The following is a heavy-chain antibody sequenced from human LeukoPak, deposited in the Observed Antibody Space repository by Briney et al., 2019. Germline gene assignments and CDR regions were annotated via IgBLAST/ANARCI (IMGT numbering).Heavy chain of an antibody. CDR1: GGSISSSSYY. D-gene: IGHD3-22*01. CDR3: ARRGYDSSGYYRNY. Sequence: PSQTLSLTCTVSGGSISSSSYYWGWIRQPPGTGLEWIAIIYYSGSTYYNPSLKSRVTISVDTSKNQFSLKLSSVTAADTAVYYCARRGYDSSGYYRNYWGQGTLVTVSS. CDR2: IYYSGST. J-gene: IGHJ4*02. V-gene: IGHV4-39*01.